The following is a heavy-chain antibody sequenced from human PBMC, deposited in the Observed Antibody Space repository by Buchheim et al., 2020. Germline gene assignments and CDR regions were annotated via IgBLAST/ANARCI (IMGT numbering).Heavy chain of an antibody. CDR3: ARTPVVVVAATADGQGGMDV. CDR2: ISSSSSYT. D-gene: IGHD2-15*01. Sequence: QVQLVESGGGLVKPGGSLRLSCAASGFTFSDYYMSWIRQAPGKGLEWVSYISSSSSYTNYADSVKGRFTISRDNAKNSLYLQMNGLRAEDTAVYYCARTPVVVVAATADGQGGMDVWGRGTT. V-gene: IGHV3-11*06. J-gene: IGHJ6*02. CDR1: GFTFSDYY.